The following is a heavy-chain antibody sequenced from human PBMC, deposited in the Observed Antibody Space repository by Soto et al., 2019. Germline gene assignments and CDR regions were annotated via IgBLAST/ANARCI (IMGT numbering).Heavy chain of an antibody. CDR3: ARDWPGYGMDV. V-gene: IGHV3-48*03. CDR2: ISSSGSTI. Sequence: VQLVESGGGLVQPGGSLRLSWAASGFTFSSYEMNWVRQAPGKGLEWVSYISSSGSTIYYADSVKGRFTISRDNAKNSLYLQMNSLRAEDTAVYYCARDWPGYGMDVWGQGTTVTVSS. J-gene: IGHJ6*02. CDR1: GFTFSSYE.